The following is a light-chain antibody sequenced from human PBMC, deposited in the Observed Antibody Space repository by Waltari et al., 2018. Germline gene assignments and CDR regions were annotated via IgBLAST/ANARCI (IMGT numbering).Light chain of an antibody. CDR1: QSVLYSSDNKNY. CDR3: QQYYSTPLT. CDR2: WAS. Sequence: DIVMTQSPDSLAVSLGERATINCKSSQSVLYSSDNKNYLAWYQQKPGQPPKLPIYWASTRESVVPDRVSGSGSGTDFTLTISSLQAEDVAVYYCQQYYSTPLTFGGGTKVEIK. V-gene: IGKV4-1*01. J-gene: IGKJ4*01.